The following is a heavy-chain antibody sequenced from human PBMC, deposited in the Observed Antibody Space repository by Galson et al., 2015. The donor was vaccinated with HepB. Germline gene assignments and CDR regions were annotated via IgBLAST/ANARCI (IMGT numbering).Heavy chain of an antibody. CDR3: ARGGGVVVVAATHWFDP. D-gene: IGHD2-15*01. V-gene: IGHV3-30-3*01. CDR2: ISYDGSNK. J-gene: IGHJ5*02. Sequence: SLRLSCAASGFTFSSYAMHWVRQAPGKGLEWVAVISYDGSNKYYADSVKGRFTISRDNSKNTLYLQMNSLRAEDTAVYYCARGGGVVVVAATHWFDPWGQGTLVTVSS. CDR1: GFTFSSYA.